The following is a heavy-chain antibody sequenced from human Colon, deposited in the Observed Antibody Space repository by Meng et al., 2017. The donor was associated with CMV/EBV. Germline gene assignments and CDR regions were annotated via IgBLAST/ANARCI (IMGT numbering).Heavy chain of an antibody. J-gene: IGHJ4*02. CDR1: GYTFTSYY. V-gene: IGHV1-46*01. D-gene: IGHD6-13*01. Sequence: ASAKVSCKASGYTFTSYYMHWVRQAPGQGLEWMGIINPSGGSTSYAQKFQGRVTMTRDTSTSTVYMEVRSLRSEDTAVYYCARVDSSSWSGFDYWGQGTLVTVSS. CDR3: ARVDSSSWSGFDY. CDR2: INPSGGST.